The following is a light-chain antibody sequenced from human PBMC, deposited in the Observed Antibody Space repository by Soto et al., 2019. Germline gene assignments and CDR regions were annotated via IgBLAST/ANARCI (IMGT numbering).Light chain of an antibody. CDR3: QHYGSSSLRT. CDR2: DAS. V-gene: IGKV3-20*01. Sequence: EIVLTQSPGTLSLSPGERATLSCRASQSVSSSYLAWYQQKPGQAPRLVIYDASNRATGIPDRFSGSGSGTDFTLTISRLEPEDFAVYYCQHYGSSSLRTFGQGTKVEIK. J-gene: IGKJ1*01. CDR1: QSVSSSY.